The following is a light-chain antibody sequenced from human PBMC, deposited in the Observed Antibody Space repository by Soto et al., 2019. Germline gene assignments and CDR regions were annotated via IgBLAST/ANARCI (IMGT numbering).Light chain of an antibody. CDR2: DAS. Sequence: DIQMTQSPSTLSPSVGERVTITCRASQSINTWLAWYQQKPGKAPKLLIYDASSLEGGVPSRFSGSGSGTEFTLTISSLQPDDFATYYCQQYNAYSITFGQGTRLENK. J-gene: IGKJ5*01. CDR1: QSINTW. V-gene: IGKV1-5*01. CDR3: QQYNAYSIT.